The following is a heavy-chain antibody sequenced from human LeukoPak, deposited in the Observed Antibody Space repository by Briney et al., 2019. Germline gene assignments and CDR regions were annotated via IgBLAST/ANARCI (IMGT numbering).Heavy chain of an antibody. J-gene: IGHJ5*02. D-gene: IGHD5-12*01. V-gene: IGHV4-31*03. CDR3: ARDTPLSSGYLS. CDR1: GGSISSGGYY. Sequence: NPSETLSLTCTVSGGSISSGGYYWSWIRQHPGKGLEWIGYIYYSGSTYYNPSLKSRVTISVDTSKNQFSLKLSSVTAADTAVYYCARDTPLSSGYLSWGQGTLVTVSS. CDR2: IYYSGST.